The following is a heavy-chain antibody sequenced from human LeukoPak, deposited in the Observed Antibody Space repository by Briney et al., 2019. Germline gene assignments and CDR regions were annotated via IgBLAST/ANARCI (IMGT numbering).Heavy chain of an antibody. V-gene: IGHV3-30*02. CDR2: IRYSGSNK. J-gene: IGHJ4*02. Sequence: GVSLSFYCAASGFTYNYYGMLWLPPAQGKGRVGLTYIRYSGSNKYYADSVKGTFTISRDNSKSTLYLQMNSQSADDTARFYCAKDWGMFTGYANSFNYWGQGTLVSVSS. CDR1: GFTYNYYG. CDR3: AKDWGMFTGYANSFNY. D-gene: IGHD3-16*01.